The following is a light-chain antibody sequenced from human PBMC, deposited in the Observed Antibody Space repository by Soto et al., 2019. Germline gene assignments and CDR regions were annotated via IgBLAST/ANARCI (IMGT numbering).Light chain of an antibody. CDR1: SSNIGACDD. V-gene: IGLV1-40*01. J-gene: IGLJ3*02. CDR3: QSYDSSMSGCV. CDR2: GNS. Sequence: QSVLTQPPSVSGAPGQRVTISCTGSSSNIGACDDVHWYQQLPGTAPKLFIYGNSNRPSGVPDRFSGSKSGTSASLAITGRQAEDEADYYCQSYDSSMSGCVFGGGTKLTVL.